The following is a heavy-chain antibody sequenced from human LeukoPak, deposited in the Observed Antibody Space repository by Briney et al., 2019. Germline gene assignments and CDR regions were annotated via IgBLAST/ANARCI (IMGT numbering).Heavy chain of an antibody. Sequence: GESLKISCKGSGYSFTSYCIGWVRQMPGKGLEWMGIIYPGDSDTRYSPSFQGQVTISADKSISTAYLQWSSLKASDTAMYYCARTETAEHYYYYGMDVWGKGTTVTVSS. D-gene: IGHD5-18*01. CDR3: ARTETAEHYYYYGMDV. V-gene: IGHV5-51*01. J-gene: IGHJ6*04. CDR2: IYPGDSDT. CDR1: GYSFTSYC.